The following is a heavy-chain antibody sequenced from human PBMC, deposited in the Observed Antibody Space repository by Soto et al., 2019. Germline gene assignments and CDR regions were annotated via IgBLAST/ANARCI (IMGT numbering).Heavy chain of an antibody. CDR1: GFIFSSST. Sequence: PGGSLRLSCAASGFIFSSSTLSWVRQAPGKGLEWVSCISSSSSYIYYADSVKGRFSISRDNAKNSLFLEMNNLRAEDTAVYYCARETRDSSAWGQGTLFTFS. V-gene: IGHV3-21*01. CDR2: ISSSSSYI. D-gene: IGHD1-1*01. J-gene: IGHJ5*02. CDR3: ARETRDSSA.